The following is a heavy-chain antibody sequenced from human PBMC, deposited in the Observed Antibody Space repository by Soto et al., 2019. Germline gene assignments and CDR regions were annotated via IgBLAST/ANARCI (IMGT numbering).Heavy chain of an antibody. J-gene: IGHJ2*01. CDR2: IYIDDT. CDR1: GYTFSTYG. CDR3: AREVPEGPSGFDL. Sequence: ASVKVSCKASGYTFSTYGFSWMRQAPGQGLEWVGWIYIDDTKYAQNFQGRVTMTTDTSTSTVYMELRSLTSDDTAVYYCAREVPEGPSGFDLWGRGTLVTVSS. V-gene: IGHV1-18*01.